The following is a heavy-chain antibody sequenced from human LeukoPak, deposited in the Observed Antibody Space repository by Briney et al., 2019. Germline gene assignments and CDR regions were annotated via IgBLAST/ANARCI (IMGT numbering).Heavy chain of an antibody. V-gene: IGHV1-46*01. CDR3: ARRSPAYCGGDCYLDC. D-gene: IGHD2-21*02. J-gene: IGHJ4*02. CDR1: GYTFTSYY. CDR2: INPSGGGT. Sequence: SSVKVSCKASGYTFTSYYIFWLRQAAGQGPEGMGIINPSGGGTSYAQKFQDRLTMTRDTSTRSVYMELSSLRSEDTAVYYCARRSPAYCGGDCYLDCWGQGTLVTVSS.